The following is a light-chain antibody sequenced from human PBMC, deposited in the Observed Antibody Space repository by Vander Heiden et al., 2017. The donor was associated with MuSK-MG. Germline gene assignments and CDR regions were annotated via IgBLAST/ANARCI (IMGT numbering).Light chain of an antibody. J-gene: IGKJ5*01. CDR1: QSLLHSNGYNY. CDR3: RQSLQTAHT. V-gene: IGKV2-28*01. CDR2: LGS. Sequence: DIEMTQSPLSLPVNHGEPASISCRSSQSLLHSNGYNYFDWYLQKPGQSPQLLIYLGSNRASGVPDRFSGSGSGTDFTLKISRVEAEDVGFYYCRQSLQTAHTFGQGTQLEIK.